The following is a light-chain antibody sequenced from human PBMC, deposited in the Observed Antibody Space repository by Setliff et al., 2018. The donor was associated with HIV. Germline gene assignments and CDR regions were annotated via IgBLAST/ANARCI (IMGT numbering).Light chain of an antibody. CDR3: VLYLRSGYVA. Sequence: QTVVTQEPSFAVSPGGTVTLTCGLSSGSVSTNYYPSWYQQTPGQAPRTLIYNTNSRSSGVPDRFSGSILGNKAALTITGAQADDESDYYCVLYLRSGYVAFGGGTKVTVL. V-gene: IGLV8-61*01. CDR1: SGSVSTNYY. J-gene: IGLJ2*01. CDR2: NTN.